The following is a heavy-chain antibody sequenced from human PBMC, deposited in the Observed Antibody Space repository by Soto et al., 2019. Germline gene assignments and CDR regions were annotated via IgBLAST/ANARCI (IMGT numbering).Heavy chain of an antibody. CDR3: ARDRHNWNYDAFDI. J-gene: IGHJ3*02. CDR1: GGCISSYY. CDR2: IYTSGST. V-gene: IGHV4-4*07. D-gene: IGHD1-7*01. Sequence: SETLSLACPVCGGCISSYYWSWILQPAGNGLEWIWLIYTSGSTNYNPSLESRVTMSVDTSNNQFSLKLSSVTAADTAVYYCARDRHNWNYDAFDIWGQGTMVTVSS.